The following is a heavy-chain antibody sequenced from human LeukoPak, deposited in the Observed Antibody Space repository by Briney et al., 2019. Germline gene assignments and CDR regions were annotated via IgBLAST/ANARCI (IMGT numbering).Heavy chain of an antibody. CDR3: ARRVDSYWFFDY. V-gene: IGHV3-15*01. CDR1: GFPFSGAF. J-gene: IGHJ4*02. D-gene: IGHD1-26*01. CDR2: IKHPRHGGTT. Sequence: PGGSLRLSCAASGFPFSGAFMSWVRQAPGKGLEWVGRIKHPRHGGTTDYAAAVKDRFTISRDDSINTLYLHMSSLKAEDTAMYYCARRVDSYWFFDYWGQGTLVTVSS.